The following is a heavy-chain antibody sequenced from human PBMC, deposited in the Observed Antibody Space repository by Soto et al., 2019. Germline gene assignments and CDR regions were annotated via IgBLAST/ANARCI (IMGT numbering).Heavy chain of an antibody. CDR1: GGSISSSSYY. D-gene: IGHD4-17*01. Sequence: SETLSLTCTVSGGSISSSSYYWGWIRQPPGKGQEWIGSIYYSGSTYYNPSLKSRVTISVDTSKNQFSLKLSSVTAADTAVYYCASGNYGDYGYDYYYYMDVWGKGTTVTVSS. V-gene: IGHV4-39*01. CDR2: IYYSGST. J-gene: IGHJ6*03. CDR3: ASGNYGDYGYDYYYYMDV.